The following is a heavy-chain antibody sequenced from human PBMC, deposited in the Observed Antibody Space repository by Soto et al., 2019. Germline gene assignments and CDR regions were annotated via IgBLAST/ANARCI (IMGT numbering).Heavy chain of an antibody. CDR2: TNPNSGNT. J-gene: IGHJ5*02. CDR1: GYTFTSYD. V-gene: IGHV1-8*01. CDR3: ARERRSIAGSWIDP. D-gene: IGHD6-6*01. Sequence: QVQLVQSGAEVKKPGASVKVSCKASGYTFTSYDINWVRQATGQGLEWMGWTNPNSGNTVYAQKFQGRVTMTRNTSISTAYMALSSLRSEDTAVYYCARERRSIAGSWIDPWGQGTLVTVSS.